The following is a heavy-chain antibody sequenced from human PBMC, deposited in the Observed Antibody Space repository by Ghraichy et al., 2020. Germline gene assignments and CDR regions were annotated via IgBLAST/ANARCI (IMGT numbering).Heavy chain of an antibody. CDR3: ARDGSLGVMGDY. Sequence: GGSLRLSCAGSGFTFRNYNMNWVRQPPGKGLEWIAYISGSRSTTYFADSVKGRFTISRDNALNSLYLQMSSLRAEDTAVYYCARDGSLGVMGDYWGQGTLVTVSS. V-gene: IGHV3-48*01. CDR2: ISGSRSTT. J-gene: IGHJ4*02. D-gene: IGHD3-16*01. CDR1: GFTFRNYN.